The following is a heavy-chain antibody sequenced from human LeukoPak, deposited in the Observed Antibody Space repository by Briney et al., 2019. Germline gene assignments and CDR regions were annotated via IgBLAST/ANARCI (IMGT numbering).Heavy chain of an antibody. J-gene: IGHJ5*02. CDR1: GFTFSSYW. D-gene: IGHD3-16*01. CDR2: ISGSGGST. CDR3: AKGGDPYNWFDP. V-gene: IGHV3-23*01. Sequence: GGSLRLSCAASGFTFSSYWMSWVRQAPGKGLEWVSAISGSGGSTYYADSVKGRFTISRDNSKNTLYLQMNSLRAEDTAVYYCAKGGDPYNWFDPWGQGTLVTVSS.